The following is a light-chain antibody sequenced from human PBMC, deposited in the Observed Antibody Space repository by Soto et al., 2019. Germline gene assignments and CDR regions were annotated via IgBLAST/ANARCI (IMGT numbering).Light chain of an antibody. J-gene: IGLJ3*02. V-gene: IGLV1-44*01. CDR1: SSNIGSNT. CDR2: SNN. CDR3: AAWDDSLKEGV. Sequence: QSVLTQPPSASGTPGQRVTISCSGSSSNIGSNTVNWYQQLPGTAPKLLIYSNNQRPSGVPDRFSGSKSGTSASLAISGLQSEDEAEYYCAAWDDSLKEGVFGGGTKLTVL.